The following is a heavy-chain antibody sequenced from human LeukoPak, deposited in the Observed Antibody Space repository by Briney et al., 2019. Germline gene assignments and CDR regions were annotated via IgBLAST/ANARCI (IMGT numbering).Heavy chain of an antibody. Sequence: GGSLRLSCAASGFTFSGSAMHWVRQASGKGLEWVGRIRSKANSYATAYAASVKGRFTISRDDSKNTAYLQMNSLKTEDTAVYYCTRHVWDYYGSGRTNYYYYMDVWGKGTTVTISS. J-gene: IGHJ6*03. CDR1: GFTFSGSA. V-gene: IGHV3-73*01. CDR3: TRHVWDYYGSGRTNYYYYMDV. D-gene: IGHD3-10*01. CDR2: IRSKANSYAT.